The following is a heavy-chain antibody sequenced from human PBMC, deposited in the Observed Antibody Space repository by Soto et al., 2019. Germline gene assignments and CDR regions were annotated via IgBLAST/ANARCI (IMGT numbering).Heavy chain of an antibody. Sequence: SETLSLTCAVYGGSFSGYYWSWIRQPPGKGLERIGEINHSGSTNYNPSLKSRVTISVDTSKNQFSLKLSSVTAADTAVYYCARFWXYSYGYKTYYYYYGMDVWGQGTTVTVSS. V-gene: IGHV4-34*01. CDR2: INHSGST. CDR1: GGSFSGYY. D-gene: IGHD5-18*01. J-gene: IGHJ6*02. CDR3: ARFWXYSYGYKTYYYYYGMDV.